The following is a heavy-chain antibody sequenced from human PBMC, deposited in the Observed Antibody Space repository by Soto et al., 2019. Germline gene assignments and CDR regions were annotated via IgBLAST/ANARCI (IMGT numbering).Heavy chain of an antibody. CDR1: GGTFSSYA. V-gene: IGHV1-69*13. CDR3: ARGPDYGDYATYFDY. J-gene: IGHJ4*02. D-gene: IGHD4-17*01. Sequence: ASVKLSFTASGGTFSSYASIWLRQAPRQGLEWMGGIIPIFGTANYAQKFQGRVTITADESTSTAYMELSRLRSEDTAVYYCARGPDYGDYATYFDYWGQGTLVTVSS. CDR2: IIPIFGTA.